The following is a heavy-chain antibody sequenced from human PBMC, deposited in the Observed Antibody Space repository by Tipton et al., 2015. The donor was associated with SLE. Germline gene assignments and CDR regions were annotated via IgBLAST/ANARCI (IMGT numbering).Heavy chain of an antibody. V-gene: IGHV3-15*01. CDR1: GFTFSNAW. CDR3: TTAANSGYDCDY. CDR2: IKSKTDGGTT. D-gene: IGHD5-12*01. Sequence: GSLRLSCAASGFTFSNAWMSWVRQAPGKGLEWVGRIKSKTDGGTTDYAAPVKGRFTISRDDSKNTLYLQMNSLKTEDTAVYYCTTAANSGYDCDYWGQGTLVTVSS. J-gene: IGHJ4*02.